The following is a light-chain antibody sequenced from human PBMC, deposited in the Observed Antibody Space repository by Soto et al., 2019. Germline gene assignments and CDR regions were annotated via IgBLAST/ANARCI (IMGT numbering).Light chain of an antibody. CDR2: LNSDGSH. Sequence: QPVLTQSPSASASLGASVKLTCTLSSGHSSYAIAWHQQQPEKGPRYLMKLNSDGSHSKGDGIPDRFAVSSSGAERYLTISSLQSEDEADYYCQTWVTGIQIFGGGTELTVL. CDR1: SGHSSYA. J-gene: IGLJ2*01. CDR3: QTWVTGIQI. V-gene: IGLV4-69*01.